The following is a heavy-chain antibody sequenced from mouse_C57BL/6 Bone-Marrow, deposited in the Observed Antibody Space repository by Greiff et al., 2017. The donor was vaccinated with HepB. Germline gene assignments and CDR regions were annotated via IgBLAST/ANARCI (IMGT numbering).Heavy chain of an antibody. CDR2: INPNNGGT. CDR1: GYTFTDYY. Sequence: VQLQQSGPELVKPGASVKISCKASGYTFTDYYMNWVKQSHGKSLEWIGDINPNNGGTSYNQKFKGKATLTVDKSSSTAYMELRSLTSEDSAVYYCASDYYGSLDYWGQGTTLTVSS. CDR3: ASDYYGSLDY. D-gene: IGHD1-1*01. V-gene: IGHV1-26*01. J-gene: IGHJ2*01.